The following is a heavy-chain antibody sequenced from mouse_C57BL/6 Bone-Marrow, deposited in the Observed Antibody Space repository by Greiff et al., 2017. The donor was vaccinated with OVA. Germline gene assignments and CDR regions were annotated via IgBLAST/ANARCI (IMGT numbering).Heavy chain of an antibody. Sequence: VKLMESGPGLVQPSQSLSITCTVSGFSLTSYGVHWVRQSPGKGLEWLGVIWRGGSTDYNAAFMSRLSITKDNSKSQVFFKMNSLQADDTAIYYCASPAITTVPWFAYWGQGTLVTVSA. CDR3: ASPAITTVPWFAY. J-gene: IGHJ3*01. CDR2: IWRGGST. D-gene: IGHD1-1*01. V-gene: IGHV2-5*01. CDR1: GFSLTSYG.